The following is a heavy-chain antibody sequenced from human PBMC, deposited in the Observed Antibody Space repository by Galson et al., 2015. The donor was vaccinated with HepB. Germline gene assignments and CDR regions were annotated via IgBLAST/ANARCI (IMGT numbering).Heavy chain of an antibody. CDR2: IYWNDDK. CDR3: AHSGPGYYGSGSYYNVLSWFDP. D-gene: IGHD3-10*01. J-gene: IGHJ5*02. CDR1: GFSLSTSGVG. Sequence: PALVKPTQTLTLTCTFSGFSLSTSGVGVGWIRQPPGKALEWLALIYWNDDKRYSPSLKSRLTITKDTSKNQVVLTMTNMDPVDTATYYCAHSGPGYYGSGSYYNVLSWFDPWGQGTLVTVSS. V-gene: IGHV2-5*01.